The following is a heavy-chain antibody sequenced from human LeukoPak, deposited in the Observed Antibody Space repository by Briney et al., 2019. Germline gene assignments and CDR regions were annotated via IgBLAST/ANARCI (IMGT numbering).Heavy chain of an antibody. Sequence: QTGGSLRLSCAASGFTVSNNYMSWVRQAPGKGLEWVSLIYNGGSTYCADSVKGRFTISRDNSKYTLYLQMNSLRAEDTAVYYCARPYSSGWYNAFDVWGQGTMVTVSS. V-gene: IGHV3-66*01. CDR3: ARPYSSGWYNAFDV. D-gene: IGHD6-19*01. CDR1: GFTVSNNY. J-gene: IGHJ3*01. CDR2: IYNGGST.